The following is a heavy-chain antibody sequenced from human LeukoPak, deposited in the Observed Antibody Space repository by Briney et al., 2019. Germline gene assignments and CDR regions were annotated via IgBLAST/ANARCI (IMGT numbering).Heavy chain of an antibody. D-gene: IGHD3-10*01. J-gene: IGHJ3*01. CDR3: TTDRGSL. V-gene: IGHV3-15*01. CDR2: IKSSSDGGTT. CDR1: GFTSTNTW. Sequence: GGSLRLSCAASGFTSTNTWMTWVRQAPGKGLEWVGRIKSSSDGGTTDYAAPVKGRFTISRDDSKNTLYLQMNSLKTEDTAVYYCTTDRGSLWGQGTMVTVSS.